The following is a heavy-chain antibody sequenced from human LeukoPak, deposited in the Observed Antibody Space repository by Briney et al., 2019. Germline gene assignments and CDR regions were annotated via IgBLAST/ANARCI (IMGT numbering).Heavy chain of an antibody. V-gene: IGHV4-39*07. CDR3: ARGRVSSSTWYSTYYYYFYMDV. CDR2: INYSGTT. D-gene: IGHD4-11*01. J-gene: IGHJ6*03. CDR1: GGSISSNTYF. Sequence: SETLSLTCSVSGGSISSNTYFWGWIRQPPGKGLEWIATINYSGTTHYNPSLKSRVTMSADTSNKHFSLKLSSVTAADTAVYFCARGRVSSSTWYSTYYYYFYMDVWGKGTTVTVSS.